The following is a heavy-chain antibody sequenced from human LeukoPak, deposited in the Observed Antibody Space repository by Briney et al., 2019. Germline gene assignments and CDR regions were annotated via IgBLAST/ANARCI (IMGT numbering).Heavy chain of an antibody. CDR2: INPNSGGT. J-gene: IGHJ3*02. Sequence: ASVKVSCKASGYTFTGYYMRWVRQAPGQGLEWMGWINPNSGGTNYAQKFQGRVTMTGDTSISTAYMELSRLRSDDTAVYYCARGGGPSAAFDIWGQGTMVTVSS. CDR1: GYTFTGYY. V-gene: IGHV1-2*02. D-gene: IGHD3-16*01. CDR3: ARGGGPSAAFDI.